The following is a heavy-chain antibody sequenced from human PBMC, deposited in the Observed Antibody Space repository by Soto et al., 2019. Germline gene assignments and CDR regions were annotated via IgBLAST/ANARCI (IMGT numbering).Heavy chain of an antibody. J-gene: IGHJ4*02. V-gene: IGHV4-31*03. Sequence: QVQLQESGPRLVKPSQTLSLTCTVSGGSVSSSGYHWSWIRQHPGKGLEWIGYIYYSGSTYYNPSLKSRITISVDTSKNQFSLKLSSVTAADTAVYYCARIGGSTEVDYWGQGSLVIVSS. CDR2: IYYSGST. CDR3: ARIGGSTEVDY. CDR1: GGSVSSSGYH. D-gene: IGHD3-10*01.